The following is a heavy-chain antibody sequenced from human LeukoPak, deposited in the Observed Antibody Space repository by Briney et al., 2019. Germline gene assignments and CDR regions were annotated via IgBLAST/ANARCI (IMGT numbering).Heavy chain of an antibody. CDR1: GYTFTSYG. J-gene: IGHJ3*02. CDR3: ARTYYYDSSGPSGDAFDI. CDR2: IGAYNGNT. V-gene: IGHV1-18*01. D-gene: IGHD3-22*01. Sequence: ASVKVSCKASGYTFTSYGISWVRQAPGQGLEWMGWIGAYNGNTNYAQKLQGRVTMTTDTSTSTAYMELRSLRSDDTAVYYCARTYYYDSSGPSGDAFDIWGQGTMVTVSS.